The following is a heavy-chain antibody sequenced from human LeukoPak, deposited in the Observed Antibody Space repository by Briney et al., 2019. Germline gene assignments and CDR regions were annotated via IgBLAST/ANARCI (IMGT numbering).Heavy chain of an antibody. D-gene: IGHD6-19*01. J-gene: IGHJ5*02. CDR2: IYYSGST. Sequence: PSETLSLTCAVYGGSFSGYYWGWIRQPPGKGLEWIGSIYYSGSTYYNPSLKSRVTISVDTSKNQFSLKLSSVTAADTAVYYCARDSSTYSSGRYGNNWFDPWGQGTLVTVSS. CDR1: GGSFSGYY. V-gene: IGHV4-34*01. CDR3: ARDSSTYSSGRYGNNWFDP.